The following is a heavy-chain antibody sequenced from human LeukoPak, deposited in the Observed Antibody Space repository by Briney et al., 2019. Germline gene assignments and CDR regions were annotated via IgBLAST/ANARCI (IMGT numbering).Heavy chain of an antibody. J-gene: IGHJ6*02. CDR2: MNPNSGNT. V-gene: IGHV1-8*01. CDR1: GYTFTSYD. Sequence: GASVKVSCKASGYTFTSYDINWVRQATGKGLEWMGWMNPNSGNTGYAQKFQDRVTMTRNTFISTAYMELSRLRSEDTAVYYCARGIIQLWLRLYYYYGMGVWGQGTTVTVSS. D-gene: IGHD5-18*01. CDR3: ARGIIQLWLRLYYYYGMGV.